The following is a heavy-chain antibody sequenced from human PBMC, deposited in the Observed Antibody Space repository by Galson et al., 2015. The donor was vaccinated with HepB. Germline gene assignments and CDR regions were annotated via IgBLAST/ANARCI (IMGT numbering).Heavy chain of an antibody. Sequence: SLRLSCAASGFTLRSYSMNWVRQAPGKGLEWVSSTSSSSTYIYYADSVKGRFTISRDNAKNSLYLQMNSLRAEDTAVYYCARGWERYSSGWYSDDYYFDYWGQGTLVTVSS. CDR3: ARGWERYSSGWYSDDYYFDY. CDR2: TSSSSTYI. CDR1: GFTLRSYS. D-gene: IGHD6-19*01. V-gene: IGHV3-21*01. J-gene: IGHJ4*02.